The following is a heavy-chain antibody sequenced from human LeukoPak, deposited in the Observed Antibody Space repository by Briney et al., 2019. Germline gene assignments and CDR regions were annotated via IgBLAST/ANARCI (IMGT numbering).Heavy chain of an antibody. CDR2: INPNSGGT. CDR3: ARQHPFSGCYVDY. V-gene: IGHV1-2*02. D-gene: IGHD3-22*01. CDR1: GYTFTGYY. Sequence: ASVKVSCKASGYTFTGYYMHWVRQAPGQGLEWMGWINPNSGGTNYAQKSQGRVTMTRDTSISTAYMELSRLRSDDTAVYYCARQHPFSGCYVDYWGQGTLVTVSS. J-gene: IGHJ4*02.